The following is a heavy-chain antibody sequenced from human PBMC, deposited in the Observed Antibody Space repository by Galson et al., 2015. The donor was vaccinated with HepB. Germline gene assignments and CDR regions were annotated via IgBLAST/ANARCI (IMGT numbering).Heavy chain of an antibody. Sequence: SVKVSCKASGYTFTRYGISWVRQAPGQGLEWMGWISAYNGNINYAQKVQDRVSMTTDTSTSTAYMELRSLRSDDTAVYYCARDKHCRSTSCHAYYYYGMDVWGKGTTVTVSS. D-gene: IGHD2-2*01. CDR3: ARDKHCRSTSCHAYYYYGMDV. CDR1: GYTFTRYG. CDR2: ISAYNGNI. V-gene: IGHV1-18*01. J-gene: IGHJ6*04.